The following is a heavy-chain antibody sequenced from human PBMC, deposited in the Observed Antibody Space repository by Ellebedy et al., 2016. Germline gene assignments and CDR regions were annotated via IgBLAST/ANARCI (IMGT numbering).Heavy chain of an antibody. Sequence: SVKVSXKASGFTFTSSAVQWVRQARGQRLEWIGWIVVGSGNTNYAQKFQGRVTMTRDTSTSTVYMELSSLRSEDTAVYYCARDYYDSTGRSLDIWGQGTMVTVSS. CDR3: ARDYYDSTGRSLDI. CDR2: IVVGSGNT. J-gene: IGHJ3*02. D-gene: IGHD3-22*01. V-gene: IGHV1-58*01. CDR1: GFTFTSSA.